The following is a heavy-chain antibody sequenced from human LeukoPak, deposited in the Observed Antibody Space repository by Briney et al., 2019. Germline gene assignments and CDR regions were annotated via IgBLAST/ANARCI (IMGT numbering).Heavy chain of an antibody. CDR1: GFTFRRYT. CDR3: AKDIGGSGWYYFDY. V-gene: IGHV3-48*04. J-gene: IGHJ4*02. Sequence: GGSLRLSCAASGFTFRRYTLNWVRQAPGKGLEWISYIGSDNTTIDYADSVKGRFTISRDNAKNSLYLQMNSLRAEDTALYYCAKDIGGSGWYYFDYWGQGTLVTVSS. D-gene: IGHD6-19*01. CDR2: IGSDNTTI.